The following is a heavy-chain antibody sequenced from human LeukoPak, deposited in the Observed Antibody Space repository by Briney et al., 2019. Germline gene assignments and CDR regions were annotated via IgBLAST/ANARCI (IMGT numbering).Heavy chain of an antibody. V-gene: IGHV3-7*03. CDR3: ARDYDVDTAIRHDY. J-gene: IGHJ4*02. Sequence: PGPSLRPSFAASGFTFSSYWMSSVRQAPRKGLGWVANIKQEGSAKNYVDSVKGRFTISRDNAKNSLYLQMNSLRAEDTAVYYCARDYDVDTAIRHDYWGQGTLVTVSS. D-gene: IGHD5-18*01. CDR2: IKQEGSAK. CDR1: GFTFSSYW.